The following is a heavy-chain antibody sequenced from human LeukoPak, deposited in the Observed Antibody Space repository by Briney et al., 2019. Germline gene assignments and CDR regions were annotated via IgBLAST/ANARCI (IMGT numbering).Heavy chain of an antibody. D-gene: IGHD6-25*01. CDR3: ARSESSARGSDY. V-gene: IGHV3-53*01. CDR2: IYSGGGST. J-gene: IGHJ4*02. CDR1: GLALGSNY. Sequence: AGGYLRLPCAASGLALGSNYMSWVRPTTPGGLEWVSVIYSGGGSTFYADPVKGRFTIATDNSKNALYLEMNSLSAEDTAVYYCARSESSARGSDYWGQGTLVTVSS.